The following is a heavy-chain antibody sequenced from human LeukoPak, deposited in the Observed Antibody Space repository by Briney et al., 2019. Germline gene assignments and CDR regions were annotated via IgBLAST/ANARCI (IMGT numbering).Heavy chain of an antibody. CDR1: GGSISYYY. J-gene: IGHJ6*02. CDR2: IQNSGNT. Sequence: SETLSLTCTVSGGSISYYYWSWIRQPPGKGLEWIGYIQNSGNTNYNPSLKSRVTISIDTSKNQFSLNLSSVTAADTAVYYCAREDYGMDVWGQGTTVTVSS. CDR3: AREDYGMDV. V-gene: IGHV4-4*08.